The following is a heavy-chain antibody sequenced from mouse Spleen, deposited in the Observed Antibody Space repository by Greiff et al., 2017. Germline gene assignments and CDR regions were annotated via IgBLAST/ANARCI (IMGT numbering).Heavy chain of an antibody. J-gene: IGHJ1*01. Sequence: VQLQESGAELVRPGVSVKISCKGSGYTFTDYAMHWVKQSHAKSLEWIGVISTYYGDASYNQKFKGKATMTVDKSSSTAYMELARLTSEDSAIYYCARGVRRGLWYFDVWGAGTTVTVSS. CDR3: ARGVRRGLWYFDV. CDR1: GYTFTDYA. D-gene: IGHD2-14*01. CDR2: ISTYYGDA. V-gene: IGHV1S137*01.